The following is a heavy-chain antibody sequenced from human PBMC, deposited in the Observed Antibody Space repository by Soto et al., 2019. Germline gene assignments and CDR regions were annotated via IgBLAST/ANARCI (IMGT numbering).Heavy chain of an antibody. CDR3: AKDFLRIVVVPAATNWFDP. J-gene: IGHJ5*02. Sequence: PGGSLRLSCAASGFTFSSYAMSWVRQAPGKGLEWVSAISGSGGSTYYADSVKGRFTISRDNSKNTLYLQMNSLRAEDTAVYYCAKDFLRIVVVPAATNWFDPWGQGTLVTVSS. CDR2: ISGSGGST. CDR1: GFTFSSYA. D-gene: IGHD2-2*01. V-gene: IGHV3-23*01.